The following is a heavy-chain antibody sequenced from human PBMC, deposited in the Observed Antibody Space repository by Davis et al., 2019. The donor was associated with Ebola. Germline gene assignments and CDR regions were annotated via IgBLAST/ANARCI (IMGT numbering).Heavy chain of an antibody. J-gene: IGHJ4*02. Sequence: SETLSLTCSVSGGSISKSYWNWIRQPPGRGLEWIGYIHSSGNTNYNPSLKSRVTMSVDMSKNQFSLRLTSVTAADTAMYYCARDYYDSNGYLYYFDSWGQGTLVTVSS. CDR1: GGSISKSY. CDR3: ARDYYDSNGYLYYFDS. V-gene: IGHV4-59*12. D-gene: IGHD3-22*01. CDR2: IHSSGNT.